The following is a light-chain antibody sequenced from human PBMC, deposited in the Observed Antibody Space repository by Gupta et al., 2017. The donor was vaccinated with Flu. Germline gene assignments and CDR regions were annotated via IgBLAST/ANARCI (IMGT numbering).Light chain of an antibody. CDR2: EVT. V-gene: IGLV2-14*01. Sequence: QSALTQPAAVSGSLGQSITISCTGSHSDLGTYDYVSWYQQHPGKPPKLIMFEVTNRPSGVSSRFSGSKSGNTASLTISGLQAEEEADYYCSSDTNSDTPYVFGTGTKVTVL. CDR1: HSDLGTYDY. CDR3: SSDTNSDTPYV. J-gene: IGLJ1*01.